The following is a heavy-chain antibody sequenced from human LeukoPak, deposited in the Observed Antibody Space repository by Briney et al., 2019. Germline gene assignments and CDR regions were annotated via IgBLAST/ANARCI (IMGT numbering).Heavy chain of an antibody. J-gene: IGHJ4*02. V-gene: IGHV1-69*05. CDR2: IIPIFGTA. Sequence: GASVKVPCKASGGTFSSYAISWVRQAPGQGLEWMGRIIPIFGTANYAQKFQGRVTITTDESTSTAYMELSSLRSEDTAVYYCAGSGDYFDYWGQGTLVTVSS. CDR1: GGTFSSYA. CDR3: AGSGDYFDY. D-gene: IGHD2-15*01.